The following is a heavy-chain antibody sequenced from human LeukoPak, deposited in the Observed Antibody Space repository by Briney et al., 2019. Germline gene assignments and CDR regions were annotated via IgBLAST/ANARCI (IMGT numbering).Heavy chain of an antibody. CDR2: IDSSRDYI. V-gene: IGHV3-21*06. CDR3: AKVHVDRGVYFDY. J-gene: IGHJ4*02. D-gene: IGHD5-12*01. CDR1: GFSFRTYS. Sequence: GGSLRLSCAASGFSFRTYSMNWVRQAPGKGLEWVSSIDSSRDYIFYADSVRGRFTISRDDAKNSLFLQMNSLRAEDTAVYYCAKVHVDRGVYFDYWGQGTLVTVSS.